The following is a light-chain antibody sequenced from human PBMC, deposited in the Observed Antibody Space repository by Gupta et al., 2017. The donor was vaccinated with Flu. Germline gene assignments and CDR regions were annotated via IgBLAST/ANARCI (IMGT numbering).Light chain of an antibody. CDR2: GAS. V-gene: IGKV3-15*01. CDR3: QQYKNGPRT. Sequence: EIVMTQSPATLSVSPGERVTLSCRASQSVSSNLAWYQQKPGQAPRLLIYGASTRATGIPARFSGSGSGTEFTLTMSILQSEDFAVYYCQQYKNGPRTFGQGSKVEIK. CDR1: QSVSSN. J-gene: IGKJ1*01.